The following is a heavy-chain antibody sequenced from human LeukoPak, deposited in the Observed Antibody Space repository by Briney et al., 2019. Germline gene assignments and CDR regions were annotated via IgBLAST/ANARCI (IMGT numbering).Heavy chain of an antibody. J-gene: IGHJ4*02. Sequence: SQTLSLTCTVSGGSISSGGYYWSWIRQPPGKGLEWIGYIFHSGDTDYNPSLKSRVTISVDRSTNQFSLKLSSVTAADTAVYYCARATYYYEDYWGQGTLVTVSS. CDR3: ARATYYYEDY. CDR1: GGSISSGGYY. V-gene: IGHV4-30-2*01. CDR2: IFHSGDT. D-gene: IGHD3-22*01.